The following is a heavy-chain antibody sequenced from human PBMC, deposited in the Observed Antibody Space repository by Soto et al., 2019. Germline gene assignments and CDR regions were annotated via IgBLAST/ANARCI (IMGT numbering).Heavy chain of an antibody. CDR1: GYSFTSYW. CDR2: IYPGDSDT. CDR3: ARPSGSIAAAGTNAFDI. J-gene: IGHJ3*02. Sequence: ESLKISCKGSGYSFTSYWIGWVRQMPGKGLEWMGIIYPGDSDTRYSPSFQGQVTISADKSISTAYLQWSSLKASDTAMYYCARPSGSIAAAGTNAFDIWGQGTMVTVSS. V-gene: IGHV5-51*01. D-gene: IGHD6-13*01.